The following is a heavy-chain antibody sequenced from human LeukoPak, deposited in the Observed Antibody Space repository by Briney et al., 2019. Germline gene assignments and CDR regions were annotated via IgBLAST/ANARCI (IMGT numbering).Heavy chain of an antibody. CDR3: ARRRSTSWASDI. Sequence: PGGSLRLSCAASGFTVSTNYMTWVRQAPGKGLEWVSVIYSGGSTYYADSVKGRFTISRDNSRNTLYLQMSSLRVEDTAVYYCARRRSTSWASDIWGQGTMVTVSS. J-gene: IGHJ3*02. V-gene: IGHV3-53*01. D-gene: IGHD6-13*01. CDR2: IYSGGST. CDR1: GFTVSTNY.